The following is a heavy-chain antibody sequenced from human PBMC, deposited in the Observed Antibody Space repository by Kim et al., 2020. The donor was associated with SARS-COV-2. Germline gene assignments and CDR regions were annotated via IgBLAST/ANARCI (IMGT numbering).Heavy chain of an antibody. CDR2: IYYSGST. D-gene: IGHD3-3*01. V-gene: IGHV4-30-4*02. J-gene: IGHJ4*02. CDR3: ARVRFSITIFGVVTRLFDY. CDR1: GGSISSGDYY. Sequence: SDTLSLTCTVSGGSISSGDYYWSWIRQPPGKGLEWIGYIYYSGSTYYNTSLKSRVTISVDTSKNQFSLKLSSVTAADTAVYYCARVRFSITIFGVVTRLFDYWGQGTLVTVSS.